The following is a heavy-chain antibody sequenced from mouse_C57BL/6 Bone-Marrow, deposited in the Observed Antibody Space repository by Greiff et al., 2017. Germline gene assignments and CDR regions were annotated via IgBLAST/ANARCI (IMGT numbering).Heavy chain of an antibody. V-gene: IGHV3-1*01. CDR2: ISYSGST. J-gene: IGHJ3*01. CDR3: ARSCYSNSWFAY. D-gene: IGHD2-5*01. CDR1: GYSITSGYD. Sequence: EVKLQESGPGMVKPSQSLSLTCTVTGYSITSGYDWHWIRHFPGNKLEWMGYISYSGSTNYNPSLKSPISITHDTSKNHFFLKLNSVTAEDTATYYCARSCYSNSWFAYWGQGTLVTVSA.